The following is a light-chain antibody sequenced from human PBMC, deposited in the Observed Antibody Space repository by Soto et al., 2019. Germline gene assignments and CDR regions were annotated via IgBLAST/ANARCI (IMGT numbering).Light chain of an antibody. CDR3: QQYNKWPRT. CDR2: AAS. V-gene: IGKV3-15*01. CDR1: QSVSSN. J-gene: IGKJ1*01. Sequence: EIVMTQSPATLSVSPGERATLSCRASQSVSSNLAWYQQKPGQAPSLLIYAASTRATGFPARFSGSGSGTAFTLTISSLQSEDVAVYYCQQYNKWPRTFGQGTKVEIK.